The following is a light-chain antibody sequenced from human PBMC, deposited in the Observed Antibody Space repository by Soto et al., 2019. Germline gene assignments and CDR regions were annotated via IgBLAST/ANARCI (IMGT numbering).Light chain of an antibody. CDR2: GAS. V-gene: IGKV1-6*01. Sequence: INMNQSPSSLSAAVGDRVTITCRASQTILTYLNWLQQKPGKAPKVLIYGASSLRSGVPSRFSGSGSGTDFTLTISSLQPEDFATYYCLQDYNYPWTFGQGTIVDIK. J-gene: IGKJ1*01. CDR1: QTILTY. CDR3: LQDYNYPWT.